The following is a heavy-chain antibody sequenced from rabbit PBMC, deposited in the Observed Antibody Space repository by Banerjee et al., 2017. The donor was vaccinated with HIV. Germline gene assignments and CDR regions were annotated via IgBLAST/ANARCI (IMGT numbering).Heavy chain of an antibody. CDR3: ARDYTYGYAGYWGL. Sequence: QSLEESGGDLVKPGASRTLTCTASGFSFSSSYYMCWVRQAPGKGLEWIACIYAGSSGSTYYASWAKGRFTISKTSSTTVTLQMTSLTAADTATYFCARDYTYGYAGYWGLWGPGTLVTVS. D-gene: IGHD6-1*01. CDR2: IYAGSSGST. CDR1: GFSFSSSYY. V-gene: IGHV1S40*01. J-gene: IGHJ4*01.